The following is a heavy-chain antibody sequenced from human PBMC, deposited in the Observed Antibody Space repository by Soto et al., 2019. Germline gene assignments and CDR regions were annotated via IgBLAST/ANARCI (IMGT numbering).Heavy chain of an antibody. CDR1: GYTFSDYY. CDR2: INPNSGGT. Sequence: ASVKVSCKASGYTFSDYYIHWVRQAPGQGLEWMGWINPNSGGTKYAPKFQGGVTMTRDTSITTAYMELSRLRSGDTAVYYCAREPASAKPEGINFWGQGTLVTVSS. D-gene: IGHD3-10*01. V-gene: IGHV1-2*02. J-gene: IGHJ4*02. CDR3: AREPASAKPEGINF.